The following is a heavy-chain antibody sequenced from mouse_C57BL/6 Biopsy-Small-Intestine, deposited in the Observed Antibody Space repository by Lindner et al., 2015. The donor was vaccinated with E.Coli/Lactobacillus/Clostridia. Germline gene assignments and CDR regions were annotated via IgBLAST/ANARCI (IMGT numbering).Heavy chain of an antibody. J-gene: IGHJ4*01. D-gene: IGHD1-1*02. CDR3: ARIGIFYAMDY. CDR1: GYTFTDYN. Sequence: VQLQESGPELVKPGASVQISCKASGYTFTDYNMDWVKQSHGKSLEWIGYIYPDNGGTGYNQKFKSKATLTVDKSSSTAYMELHSLTSEDSAVYYCARIGIFYAMDYWGQGTSVTVSS. V-gene: IGHV1-34*02. CDR2: IYPDNGGT.